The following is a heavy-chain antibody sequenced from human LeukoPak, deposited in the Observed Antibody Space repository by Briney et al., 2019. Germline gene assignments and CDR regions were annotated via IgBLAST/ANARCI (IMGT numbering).Heavy chain of an antibody. J-gene: IGHJ5*02. CDR3: ARHALPSSRDYGSGSYYVNWFDP. D-gene: IGHD3-10*01. V-gene: IGHV4-34*01. CDR2: IYYSGST. CDR1: GGSFSGYY. Sequence: SETLSLTCAVYGGSFSGYYWSWIRQPPGKGLEWIGSIYYSGSTYYNPSLKGRVTISVDTSKNQFSLKLSSVTAADTAVYYCARHALPSSRDYGSGSYYVNWFDPWGQGTLVTVSS.